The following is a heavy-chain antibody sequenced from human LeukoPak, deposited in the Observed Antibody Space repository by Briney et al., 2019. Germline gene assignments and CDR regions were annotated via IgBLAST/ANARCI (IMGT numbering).Heavy chain of an antibody. CDR1: GGSFSGYY. V-gene: IGHV4-34*01. Sequence: SETLSLICAVYGGSFSGYYWSWIRQPPGKGLEWIGEINHSGSTNYNPSLKSRVTISVDTSKNQFSLKLSSVTAADTAVYYCARYSGSYSDYWGQGTLVTVSS. CDR2: INHSGST. CDR3: ARYSGSYSDY. J-gene: IGHJ4*02. D-gene: IGHD1-26*01.